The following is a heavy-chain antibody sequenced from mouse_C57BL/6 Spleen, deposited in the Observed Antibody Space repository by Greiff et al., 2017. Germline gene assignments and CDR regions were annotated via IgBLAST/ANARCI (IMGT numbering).Heavy chain of an antibody. J-gene: IGHJ2*01. CDR1: GFTFSSYG. CDR3: ARRRDSYFDY. Sequence: EVQLVESGGDLVKPGGSLKLSCAASGFTFSSYGMSWVRQTPDKRLEWVATISSGGSYTYYTDSVKGRFTISSNNAKNTLYLQMSSLKSEDTAMYYCARRRDSYFDYWGQGTTLTVSS. V-gene: IGHV5-6*01. CDR2: ISSGGSYT.